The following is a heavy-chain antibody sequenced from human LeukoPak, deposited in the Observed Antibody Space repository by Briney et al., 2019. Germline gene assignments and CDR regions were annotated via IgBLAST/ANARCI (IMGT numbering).Heavy chain of an antibody. J-gene: IGHJ6*03. Sequence: GGSLRLSCAASGFTFSSYGMHWVRQAPGKGLEWVAVIWYDGSNKYYADSVKGRFTISRDNSKNTLYLQMNSLRAEDTAVYYCAKDHYDFWSGYNYFYYYYMDVWGKGTTVTVSS. CDR2: IWYDGSNK. V-gene: IGHV3-30*02. CDR1: GFTFSSYG. CDR3: AKDHYDFWSGYNYFYYYYMDV. D-gene: IGHD3-3*01.